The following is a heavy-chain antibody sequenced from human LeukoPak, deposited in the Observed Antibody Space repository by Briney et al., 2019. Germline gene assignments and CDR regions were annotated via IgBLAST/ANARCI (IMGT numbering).Heavy chain of an antibody. CDR3: ARAKYSSSSQPGGWFDP. V-gene: IGHV1-18*01. Sequence: ASVKVSCKASGYTFSNYGIGWVRQAPGQGLEWMGWISAYNGKTNYAQKLQDRVTMTRDTSTSTAYMELRSLRSEDTAVYYCARAKYSSSSQPGGWFDPWGQGTLVTVSS. D-gene: IGHD6-6*01. CDR2: ISAYNGKT. CDR1: GYTFSNYG. J-gene: IGHJ5*02.